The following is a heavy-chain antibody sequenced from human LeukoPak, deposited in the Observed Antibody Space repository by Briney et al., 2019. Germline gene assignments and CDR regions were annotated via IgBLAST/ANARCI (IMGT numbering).Heavy chain of an antibody. CDR2: INHSGST. Sequence: SETLSLTCAVYGGSFSGYYWSWIRQPPGKGLEWIGEINHSGSTNYNPSLKGRVTISVDTSKNQFSLKLSSVTAADTAVYYCARGRGRVAAAGTSFDYWGQGTLVTVSS. V-gene: IGHV4-34*01. J-gene: IGHJ4*02. CDR1: GGSFSGYY. CDR3: ARGRGRVAAAGTSFDY. D-gene: IGHD6-13*01.